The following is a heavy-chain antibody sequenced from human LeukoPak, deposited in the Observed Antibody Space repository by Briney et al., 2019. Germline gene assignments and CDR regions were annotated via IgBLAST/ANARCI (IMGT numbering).Heavy chain of an antibody. J-gene: IGHJ6*02. V-gene: IGHV3-48*01. CDR1: GLTFSSYS. CDR3: TRDNPSSSSWYSYYYYGMDV. CDR2: ISSSSTI. D-gene: IGHD6-13*01. Sequence: GGSLRLSCAASGLTFSSYSMNWVRQAPGKGLEWVSYISSSSTIYYADSVKGRFTISRDNAKNSLYLQMNSLRAEDTAVYYCTRDNPSSSSWYSYYYYGMDVWGQGTTVTVSS.